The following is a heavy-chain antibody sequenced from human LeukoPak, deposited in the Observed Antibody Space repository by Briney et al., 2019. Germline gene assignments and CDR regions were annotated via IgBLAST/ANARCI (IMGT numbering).Heavy chain of an antibody. CDR1: GYTFTGYY. V-gene: IGHV1-8*02. CDR3: ARVVWNDGTDAFDI. CDR2: MNPHSGST. J-gene: IGHJ3*02. Sequence: RASVKVSCKASGYTFTGYYMHWVRQATGEGLEWMGWMNPHSGSTGYQQKFQGRVIMTRDTSKDTAYMELSSLTSEDTAVYYCARVVWNDGTDAFDIWGQGTMVIVSS. D-gene: IGHD1-1*01.